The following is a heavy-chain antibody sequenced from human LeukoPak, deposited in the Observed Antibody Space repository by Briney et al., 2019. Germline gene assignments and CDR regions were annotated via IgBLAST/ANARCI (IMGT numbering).Heavy chain of an antibody. V-gene: IGHV4-4*07. D-gene: IGHD6-19*01. CDR1: GGSLSSYY. CDR3: ARGEGGLAVGATGAFDI. Sequence: SETLSLTCTVSGGSLSSYYWSWIRQPAGKGLEWIGRIYTSGSTNYIPSLKSRVTMSVDTSKNQFSLKLSSVTAADTAVYYCARGEGGLAVGATGAFDIWGQGTMVTVSS. CDR2: IYTSGST. J-gene: IGHJ3*02.